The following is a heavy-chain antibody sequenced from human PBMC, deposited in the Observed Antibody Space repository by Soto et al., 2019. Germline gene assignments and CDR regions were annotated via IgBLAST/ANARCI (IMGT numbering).Heavy chain of an antibody. CDR3: AKDSGGTLGYCSGCSCSSGYFQH. CDR2: ISWNSGSI. Sequence: EVQLVESGGGLVQPGRSLRLSCAASGFTFDDYAMHWVRQAPGKGLEWVSGISWNSGSIGYADSVKGRFTISRDNAKNSLYLQMNSLRAEDTDLYYCAKDSGGTLGYCSGCSCSSGYFQHWGQGTLVTVSS. J-gene: IGHJ1*01. CDR1: GFTFDDYA. D-gene: IGHD2-15*01. V-gene: IGHV3-9*01.